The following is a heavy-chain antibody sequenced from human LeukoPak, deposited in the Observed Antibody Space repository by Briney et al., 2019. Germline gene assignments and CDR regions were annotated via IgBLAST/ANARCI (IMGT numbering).Heavy chain of an antibody. CDR3: AADVLSDIVATGLDY. V-gene: IGHV1-58*02. CDR2: IVVGSGNT. J-gene: IGHJ4*02. CDR1: GFTFTSSA. Sequence: SVKVSCKASGFTFTSSAMQWVRQARGQRLEWIGWIVVGSGNTNYAQKFQERVTITRDMSTSTAYMELSSLGSEDAAVYYCAADVLSDIVATGLDYWGQGTLVTVSS. D-gene: IGHD5-12*01.